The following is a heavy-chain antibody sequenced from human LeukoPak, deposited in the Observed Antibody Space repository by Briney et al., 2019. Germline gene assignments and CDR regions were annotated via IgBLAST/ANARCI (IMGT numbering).Heavy chain of an antibody. V-gene: IGHV1-69*13. CDR1: GGTFSSYA. CDR3: ARGAPSGSWYDYYYGMDV. Sequence: ASVKVSCKASGGTFSSYAISWVRQAPGQGLEWMGGIIPIFGTANYAQKFQGRVTITADESTSTAYMEPSSLRSEDTAVYYCARGAPSGSWYDYYYGMDVWGQGTTVTVSS. J-gene: IGHJ6*02. D-gene: IGHD6-13*01. CDR2: IIPIFGTA.